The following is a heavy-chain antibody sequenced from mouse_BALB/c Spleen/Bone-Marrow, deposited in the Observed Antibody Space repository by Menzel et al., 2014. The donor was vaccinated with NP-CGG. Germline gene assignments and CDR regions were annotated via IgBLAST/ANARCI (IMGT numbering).Heavy chain of an antibody. J-gene: IGHJ2*01. CDR1: GDSITSGF. CDR2: ISYSGST. CDR3: AGGAGYFVDY. V-gene: IGHV3-8*02. D-gene: IGHD2-3*01. Sequence: EVKLVESGPSLVKPSQTLSLTCSVTGDSITSGFWNWIRKFPGNKLEFMGYISYSGSTFYNPSLKSRISITRDTSKNQYYLLLNSVTTEDTATYYCAGGAGYFVDYWGQGTTPTVSS.